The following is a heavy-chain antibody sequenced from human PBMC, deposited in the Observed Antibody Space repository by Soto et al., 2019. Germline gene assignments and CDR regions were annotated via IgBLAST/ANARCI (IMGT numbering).Heavy chain of an antibody. CDR3: ARDRRYSSGWPGGLVDY. D-gene: IGHD6-19*01. V-gene: IGHV1-69*12. CDR2: IIPIFGTA. J-gene: IGHJ4*02. CDR1: GGTFSSYA. Sequence: QVQLVQSGAEVKKPGSSVKVSCKASGGTFSSYAISWVRQAPGQGLEWMGGIIPIFGTANYAQKFQGRVTLTADESTSTAYMELRSLRSEDTAVYYCARDRRYSSGWPGGLVDYWGQGTLVTVSS.